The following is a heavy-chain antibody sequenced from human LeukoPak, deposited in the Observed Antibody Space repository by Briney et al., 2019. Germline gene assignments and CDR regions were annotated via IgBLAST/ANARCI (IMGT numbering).Heavy chain of an antibody. Sequence: RASVKVSCKASGYTFTSYGISWVRQAPGQGLEWMGWISAYNGNTNYAQKLQGRVTMTTDTSTSTAYMELRSLRSDDTAVYYCARWGATRRYYYGMDVWGQGTTVTVSS. CDR2: ISAYNGNT. J-gene: IGHJ6*02. D-gene: IGHD1-26*01. V-gene: IGHV1-18*01. CDR3: ARWGATRRYYYGMDV. CDR1: GYTFTSYG.